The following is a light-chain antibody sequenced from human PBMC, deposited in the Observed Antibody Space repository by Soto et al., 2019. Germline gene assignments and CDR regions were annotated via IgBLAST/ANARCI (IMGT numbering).Light chain of an antibody. CDR3: AAWDDSLRGYV. CDR1: SSNIGSNY. J-gene: IGLJ1*01. Sequence: QSVLTQPPSASGTPGQRVTISCSGSSSNIGSNYVYWYQQLPGTAPQLLIYNNNQRPSGVPDRFSGSKSATSASLAISGLRSEDEADYYCAAWDDSLRGYVFGTGTKVTVL. CDR2: NNN. V-gene: IGLV1-47*02.